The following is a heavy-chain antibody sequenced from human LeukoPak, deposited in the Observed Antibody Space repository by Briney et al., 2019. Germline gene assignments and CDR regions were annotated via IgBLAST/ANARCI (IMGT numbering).Heavy chain of an antibody. CDR2: INPNSGGT. Sequence: GASVKVSCKASGYTFTGYYIHWVRQAPGQGLEWMGWINPNSGGTNYVQKLQGRVTMTRDTSISTGYMELSRVRSDDTAVYYCARDLYDVKGYWGQGTLVTVSS. CDR3: ARDLYDVKGY. J-gene: IGHJ4*02. V-gene: IGHV1-2*02. D-gene: IGHD5/OR15-5a*01. CDR1: GYTFTGYY.